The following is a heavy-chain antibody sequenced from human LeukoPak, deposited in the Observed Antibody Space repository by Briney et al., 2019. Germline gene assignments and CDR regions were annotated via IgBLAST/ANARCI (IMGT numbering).Heavy chain of an antibody. V-gene: IGHV1-18*01. CDR2: ISAYNGNT. Sequence: ASVKVSCKASGYTFTSYVISWGRQAPGQRLEGMGWISAYNGNTNYPQKLQGRVTMTTHTSTRTAYMELRSQRSDATAVYYCAICYDILTGDVRGYYYYGMDVWGQGTTVTVSS. D-gene: IGHD3-9*01. J-gene: IGHJ6*02. CDR3: AICYDILTGDVRGYYYYGMDV. CDR1: GYTFTSYV.